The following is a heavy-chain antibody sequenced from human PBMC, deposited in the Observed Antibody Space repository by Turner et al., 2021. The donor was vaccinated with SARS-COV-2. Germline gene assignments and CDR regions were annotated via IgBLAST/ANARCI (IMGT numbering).Heavy chain of an antibody. CDR2: IYSGGST. Sequence: EVQLVESGGSLIQPGGSLRLSCAASGFTVSSNYMSWVRQAPGKGLEWVSVIYSGGSTFYADSLKGRFTISRDNSKSTLYLQMNSLRAEDTAFYYCARDLGGLRFDYWGQGTLVTVSS. CDR3: ARDLGGLRFDY. V-gene: IGHV3-53*01. CDR1: GFTVSSNY. D-gene: IGHD2-15*01. J-gene: IGHJ4*02.